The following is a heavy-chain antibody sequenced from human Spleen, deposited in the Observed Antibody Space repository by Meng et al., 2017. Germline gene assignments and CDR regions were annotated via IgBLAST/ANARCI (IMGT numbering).Heavy chain of an antibody. J-gene: IGHJ5*02. D-gene: IGHD3-16*02. CDR3: ATYRAGDGGRGS. CDR1: VGSISSGNYH. V-gene: IGHV4-61*09. Sequence: SETLSLTCTVSVGSISSGNYHWSWIRQPAGKGLEWIGQIYTTGITYYNPSLKNRATISGDKSKNQFSLKLTAVTATDTAIYYCATYRAGDGGRGSWGQGTLVTVSS. CDR2: IYTTGIT.